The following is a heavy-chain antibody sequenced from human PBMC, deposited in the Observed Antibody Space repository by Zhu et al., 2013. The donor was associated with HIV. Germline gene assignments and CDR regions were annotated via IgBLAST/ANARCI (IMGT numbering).Heavy chain of an antibody. CDR3: ARGSYGDPNDY. CDR2: TYCSGST. CDR1: GGSVSSSSYY. V-gene: IGHV4-39*07. D-gene: IGHD4-17*01. J-gene: IGHJ4*02. Sequence: VQLQESGPGLVKPSETLSLTCTVSGGSVSSSSYYWGWDPPAPREGAGRGLGTTYCSGSTYYNPSLKSRVTISVDTSKNQFSLKLSSVTAADTAVYYCARGSYGDPNDYWGQGTLGHRL.